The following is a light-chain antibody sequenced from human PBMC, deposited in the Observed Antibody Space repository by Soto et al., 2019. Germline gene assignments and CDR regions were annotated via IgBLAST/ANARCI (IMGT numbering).Light chain of an antibody. CDR3: SSYTGSSVV. CDR1: SSDNGGYHY. Sequence: QSALTQPASVSGSPRQSITISCTGTSSDNGGYHYVSWYQQHPGKAPKLMIYDVNNRPSGVSNRFSGSKSGNTASLTISGLQAEDEADYYCSSYTGSSVVFGGVTHLTVL. V-gene: IGLV2-14*01. J-gene: IGLJ2*01. CDR2: DVN.